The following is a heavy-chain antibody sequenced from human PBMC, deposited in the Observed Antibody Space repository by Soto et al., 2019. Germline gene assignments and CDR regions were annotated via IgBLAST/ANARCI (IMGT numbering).Heavy chain of an antibody. CDR2: ILYNGYT. CDR1: GGSISGYY. Sequence: SETLSLTCSVSGGSISGYYWSWIRQPPGKGLEWIGYILYNGYTIYSPSLNSRVTISVDTSKNQFSLKLTSVTAADTAMYYCTRHPPIARFETGLDVWGQGTTVTVSS. D-gene: IGHD2-21*01. CDR3: TRHPPIARFETGLDV. J-gene: IGHJ6*02. V-gene: IGHV4-59*08.